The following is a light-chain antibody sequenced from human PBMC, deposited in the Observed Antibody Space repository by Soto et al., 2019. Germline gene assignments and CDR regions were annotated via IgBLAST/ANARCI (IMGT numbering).Light chain of an antibody. CDR2: GAS. J-gene: IGKJ4*01. V-gene: IGKV3-20*01. CDR1: QTVSNTY. Sequence: EIVLTQFPGALSLSPGERVTLSCRASQTVSNTYLAWYQQKSGQAPKFLIYGASNRATGIPDRFSGSGSGTDFTLTISILEPEDFAVYYCPQYGALPPTFGGGTKVEIK. CDR3: PQYGALPPT.